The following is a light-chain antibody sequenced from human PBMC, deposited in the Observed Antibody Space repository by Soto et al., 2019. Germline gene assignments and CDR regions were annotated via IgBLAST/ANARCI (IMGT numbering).Light chain of an antibody. Sequence: DIQMTQSPSSLSASVGDRVTITCRASQGIRNDLTWYQQKQGKAPKRLITAASSLQSGVPSRFSGSGSGTEFTLTISSLQPEDLSTYYCLQHNTDPFTFGGGTKVEIE. CDR1: QGIRND. CDR2: AAS. V-gene: IGKV1-17*01. CDR3: LQHNTDPFT. J-gene: IGKJ4*01.